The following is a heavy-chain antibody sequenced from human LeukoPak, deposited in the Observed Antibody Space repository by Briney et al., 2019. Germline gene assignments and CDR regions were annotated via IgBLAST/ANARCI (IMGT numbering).Heavy chain of an antibody. V-gene: IGHV3-21*01. CDR2: INKGATHV. CDR1: QFSSSSYS. J-gene: IGHJ4*02. D-gene: IGHD5-12*01. Sequence: GGSLRLSCAASQFSSSSYSFNWVHQAPGQGLEWVASINKGATHVYYADSMRGRFTVSRDDAKSSLYLQMDSLRAEDTAVYHCVRLRRNSDPSGYYYYYDYWGRGTLVTLSS. CDR3: VRLRRNSDPSGYYYYYDY.